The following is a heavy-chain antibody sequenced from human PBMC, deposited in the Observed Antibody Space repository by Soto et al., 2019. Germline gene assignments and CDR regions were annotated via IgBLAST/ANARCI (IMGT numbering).Heavy chain of an antibody. CDR3: ARENWNYDYYYGMDV. V-gene: IGHV1-18*04. D-gene: IGHD1-1*01. J-gene: IGHJ6*02. CDR2: ISAYTDNT. CDR1: GYPFTTYG. Sequence: AASVKVSCKASGYPFTTYGITWVRQAPGQGLEWLGWISAYTDNTNYAQNLQGRVTMTTDTSTSTAYMELRSLRSDDTAVYYCARENWNYDYYYGMDVWGQGTTVTVSS.